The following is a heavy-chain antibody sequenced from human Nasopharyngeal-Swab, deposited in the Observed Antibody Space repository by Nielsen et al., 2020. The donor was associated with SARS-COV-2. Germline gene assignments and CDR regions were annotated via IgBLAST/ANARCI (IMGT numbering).Heavy chain of an antibody. D-gene: IGHD2-8*02. J-gene: IGHJ4*02. CDR3: ARQDPSYWSFDY. CDR2: IYYSGST. V-gene: IGHV4-39*01. CDR1: GGSISSSSYY. Sequence: SETLSLTCTVSGGSISSSSYYWGWIHQPPGKGLEWIGSIYYSGSTYYNPSLKSRVTISVDTSKNPFSLKLSSVTAADTAVYYCARQDPSYWSFDYWGQGTLVTVSS.